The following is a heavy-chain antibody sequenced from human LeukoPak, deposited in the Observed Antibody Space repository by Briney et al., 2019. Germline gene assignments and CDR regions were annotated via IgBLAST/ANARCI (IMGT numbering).Heavy chain of an antibody. J-gene: IGHJ6*03. Sequence: GGSLRLSCAASGFTFSSFAMHGVREAPGKGREWVAVISYDGSNKYYADSVQGRFTISRDNSKNTLYLQMTSLRGHDTAVYYCSRPGQTYCYYHMDVWGKGTTVTVSS. CDR1: GFTFSSFA. CDR3: SRPGQTYCYYHMDV. D-gene: IGHD3-10*01. CDR2: ISYDGSNK. V-gene: IGHV3-30*04.